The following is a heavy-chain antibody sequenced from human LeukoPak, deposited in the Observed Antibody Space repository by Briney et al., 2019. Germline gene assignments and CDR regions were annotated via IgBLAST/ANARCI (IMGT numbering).Heavy chain of an antibody. V-gene: IGHV1-2*02. D-gene: IGHD3-10*01. J-gene: IGHJ4*02. Sequence: ASVKVSCKASGYTFTGYYMHWVRQAPGQGLEWMGWINPNSGSTNYAQKFQGRVTMTRDTSISTAYMELSRLRSDDTAVYYCARGPRRSWFGTIQAVDYWGQGTLVTVSS. CDR3: ARGPRRSWFGTIQAVDY. CDR1: GYTFTGYY. CDR2: INPNSGST.